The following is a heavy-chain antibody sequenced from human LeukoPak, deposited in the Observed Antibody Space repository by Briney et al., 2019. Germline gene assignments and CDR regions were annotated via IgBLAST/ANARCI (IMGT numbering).Heavy chain of an antibody. CDR2: IYYSGST. CDR1: GGSFSGYY. Sequence: SETLSLTCAVYGGSFSGYYWGWIRQPPGKGLEWIGSIYYSGSTYYNPSLKSRVTISVDTSKNQFSLKLSSVTAADTAVYYCARPRYYYDSSGPRYNWFDPWGQGTLVTVSS. CDR3: ARPRYYYDSSGPRYNWFDP. V-gene: IGHV4-39*01. J-gene: IGHJ5*02. D-gene: IGHD3-22*01.